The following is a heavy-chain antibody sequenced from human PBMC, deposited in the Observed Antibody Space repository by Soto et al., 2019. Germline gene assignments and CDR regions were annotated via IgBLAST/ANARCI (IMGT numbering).Heavy chain of an antibody. V-gene: IGHV3-48*01. J-gene: IGHJ4*02. CDR1: GFSFSSYI. D-gene: IGHD3-22*01. CDR2: ISGSSDTI. Sequence: PGGSLRLSCAASGFSFSSYILNWVRQSPGKGLEWVSYISGSSDTIHYADSVKGRFTSSRDNSKNTLYLQMNSLRAEDTAVYYCAGNSYYYDSSGYFNWGQGTLVTVSS. CDR3: AGNSYYYDSSGYFN.